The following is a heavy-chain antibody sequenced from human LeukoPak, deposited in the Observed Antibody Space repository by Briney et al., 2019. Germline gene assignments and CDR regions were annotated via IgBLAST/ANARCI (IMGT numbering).Heavy chain of an antibody. CDR1: GYTFTSYG. CDR3: ARDLADSSGYPIDY. D-gene: IGHD3-22*01. Sequence: ASVKVSCKASGYTFTSYGISWVRQAPGQGLEWMGWISAYNGNTNYAQKLQGRVTMTTDTSTSTAYMELRSLRSDDPAVYYCARDLADSSGYPIDYWGQGTLVTVSS. J-gene: IGHJ4*02. V-gene: IGHV1-18*01. CDR2: ISAYNGNT.